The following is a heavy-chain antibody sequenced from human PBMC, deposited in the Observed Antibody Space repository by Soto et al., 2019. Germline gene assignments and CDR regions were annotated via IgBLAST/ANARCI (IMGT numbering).Heavy chain of an antibody. CDR3: VRDGRYSYALY. V-gene: IGHV1-2*02. J-gene: IGHJ4*02. CDR2: INPNTGAT. CDR1: GYTFIEYH. D-gene: IGHD5-18*01. Sequence: QVQLVLSGAEVKKPGASVKVSCKASGYTFIEYHIYWVRQAPGQGLEWMGWINPNTGATDLAQKFQGRVTMTRDTSISTAYMELRSLRSDDTAVYYCVRDGRYSYALYWGQGTLVTVSS.